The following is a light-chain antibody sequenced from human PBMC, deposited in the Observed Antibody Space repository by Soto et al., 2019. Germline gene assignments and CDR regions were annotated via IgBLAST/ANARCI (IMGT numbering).Light chain of an antibody. J-gene: IGKJ5*01. CDR2: AAS. CDR1: QNIRTY. CDR3: QQSYSNPLT. Sequence: DIQMTQSPSSLSASVGDRVTITCRASQNIRTYLNWYQQKPGKAPEFLIYAASTLQTGVPSRFSGSGSGTDFTLTISSLQPEDFATYYCQQSYSNPLTFGQGTRLDIK. V-gene: IGKV1-39*01.